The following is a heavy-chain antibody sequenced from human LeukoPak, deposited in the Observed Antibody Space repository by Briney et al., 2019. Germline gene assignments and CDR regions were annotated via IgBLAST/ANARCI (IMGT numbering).Heavy chain of an antibody. D-gene: IGHD3-3*01. Sequence: ASVKVSCKASGYTFTSYGISWVRQAPGQGLEWMGWISAYNGNTNYAQKLQGRVTMTTDTSTSTAYMELRSLRSDDTAVYYCARAGIRFLEWLPRIHYMDVWDKGTTVTVSS. CDR3: ARAGIRFLEWLPRIHYMDV. CDR1: GYTFTSYG. J-gene: IGHJ6*03. V-gene: IGHV1-18*01. CDR2: ISAYNGNT.